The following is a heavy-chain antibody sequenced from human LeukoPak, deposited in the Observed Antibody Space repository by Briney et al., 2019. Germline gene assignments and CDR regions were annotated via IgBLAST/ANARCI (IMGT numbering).Heavy chain of an antibody. CDR1: GGSFSNYF. Sequence: SETLSLTCAVYGGSFSNYFLTWIRQPPGKGLEWIGEISTNYNPSLKSRATISVDTSKNQFSLKLSSVTAADTAVYYCARVSTGGPRRHFDNWGQGTLVTVSS. V-gene: IGHV4-34*01. CDR3: ARVSTGGPRRHFDN. J-gene: IGHJ4*02. CDR2: IST. D-gene: IGHD7-27*01.